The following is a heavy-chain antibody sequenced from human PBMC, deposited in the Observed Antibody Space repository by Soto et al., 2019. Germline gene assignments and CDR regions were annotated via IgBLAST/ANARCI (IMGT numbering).Heavy chain of an antibody. CDR2: VFHSGIT. CDR1: GGSMKTTNW. D-gene: IGHD3-10*01. CDR3: TKDEAGSPFRY. V-gene: IGHV4-4*02. Sequence: VQLRESGPGQVKTSGTLSLTCAVSGGSMKTTNWWSWVRQPPAKGLEWIGEVFHSGITRYNPSLKGRATVSVDTAKNQCFLNLASVTAADTAVYYCTKDEAGSPFRYWGQGALVTVSS. J-gene: IGHJ4*02.